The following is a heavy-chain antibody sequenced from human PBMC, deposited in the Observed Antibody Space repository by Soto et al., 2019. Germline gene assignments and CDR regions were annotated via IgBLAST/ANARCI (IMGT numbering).Heavy chain of an antibody. CDR3: ARGPFSYFDY. CDR1: GGSISGRSYF. J-gene: IGHJ4*02. Sequence: SETLSLTCTVSGGSISGRSYFWGWIRQPPGKGPEWIGSDFYTGGTSYNPSLKSRGTISVDTSKNQFSLNLRSATAADTAVYYCARGPFSYFDYWGQGILVTVSS. CDR2: DFYTGGT. V-gene: IGHV4-39*02.